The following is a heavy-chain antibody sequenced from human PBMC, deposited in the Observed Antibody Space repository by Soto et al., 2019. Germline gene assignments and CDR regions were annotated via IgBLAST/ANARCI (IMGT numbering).Heavy chain of an antibody. V-gene: IGHV1-2*04. Sequence: GASVKVSCKASGYTFTGYYMRWVRQAPGQGLEWMGWINPNSGGTNYAQKFQGWVTMTRDTSISTAYMELSRLRSDDTAVYYCARAGYYDILTGYPRGPYYFDYWGQGTLVTVSS. CDR1: GYTFTGYY. D-gene: IGHD3-9*01. J-gene: IGHJ4*02. CDR3: ARAGYYDILTGYPRGPYYFDY. CDR2: INPNSGGT.